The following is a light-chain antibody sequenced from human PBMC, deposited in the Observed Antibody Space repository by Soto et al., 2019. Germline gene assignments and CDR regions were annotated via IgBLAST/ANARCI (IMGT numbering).Light chain of an antibody. CDR1: QSVSSSC. CDR3: QQYNNWPPWA. J-gene: IGKJ1*01. V-gene: IGKV3-20*01. CDR2: GAS. Sequence: EIVLTQSPGTLSLSPGERATLSCSASQSVSSSCLAWYQQKPGQAPRLLIYGASSRATGIPDRFSGSGCGTDFTLTISRMEPEDFAVYYCQQYNNWPPWAFGQGTKVDIK.